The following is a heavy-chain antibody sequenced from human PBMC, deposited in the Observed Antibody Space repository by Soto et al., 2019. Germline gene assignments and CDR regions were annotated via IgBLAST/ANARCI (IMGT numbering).Heavy chain of an antibody. CDR2: ISGDSGTI. J-gene: IGHJ4*02. CDR1: GFTFDDYA. Sequence: GGSLRLSCVASGFTFDDYAVHWVRQGPGKGLEWVSGISGDSGTISYGDSVKGRFTISRDNAKNSLLLRLNSLRTEDTAVYYCARGLGSFFTFDLWGLGTLVTVSS. V-gene: IGHV3-9*01. CDR3: ARGLGSFFTFDL. D-gene: IGHD6-6*01.